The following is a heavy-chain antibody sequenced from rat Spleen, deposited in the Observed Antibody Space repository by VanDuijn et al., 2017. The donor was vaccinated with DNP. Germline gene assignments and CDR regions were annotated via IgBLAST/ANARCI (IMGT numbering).Heavy chain of an antibody. CDR1: GFTFSNYG. V-gene: IGHV5-29*01. CDR3: TRGISIAAISTFDY. Sequence: EVQLVESGGGLVQPGRSLKLSCAASGFTFSNYGMAWVRQSLRKGLEWVAVIIYDGSNTHYRDSVKGRFTISRENAKSTLYLQMNSLRSEDTATYYCTRGISIAAISTFDYWGQGVMVTVSS. CDR2: IIYDGSNT. J-gene: IGHJ2*01. D-gene: IGHD1-2*01.